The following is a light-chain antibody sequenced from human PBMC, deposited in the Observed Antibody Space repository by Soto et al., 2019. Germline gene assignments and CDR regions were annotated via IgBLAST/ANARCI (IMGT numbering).Light chain of an antibody. V-gene: IGKV1-5*01. Sequence: DIQVTQSPSTLSASVGDRVIIACRASQTADKWVAWYQQKPGKAPNVLIYDASRLERGVPSRFSGSGSGTLFTLTISILQPDDFATYYCQQYNDYPYTFGQGTKVEI. CDR1: QTADKW. CDR2: DAS. CDR3: QQYNDYPYT. J-gene: IGKJ2*01.